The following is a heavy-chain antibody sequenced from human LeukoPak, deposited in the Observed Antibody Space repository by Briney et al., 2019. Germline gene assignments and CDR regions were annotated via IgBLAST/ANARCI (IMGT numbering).Heavy chain of an antibody. J-gene: IGHJ6*03. CDR3: ARGRGSGSYPYYYYYYYMDV. Sequence: SETLSLTCTVSGYSISSGYYWGWIRQPPGKGLEWIGYIYYSGSTNYNPSLKSRVTISVDTSKNQFSLKLSSVTAADTAVYYCARGRGSGSYPYYYYYYYMDVWGKGTTVTISS. V-gene: IGHV4-38-2*02. D-gene: IGHD3-10*01. CDR1: GYSISSGYY. CDR2: IYYSGST.